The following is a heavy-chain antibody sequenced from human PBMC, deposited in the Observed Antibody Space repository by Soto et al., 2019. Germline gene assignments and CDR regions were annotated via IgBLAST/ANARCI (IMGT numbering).Heavy chain of an antibody. CDR2: IYYRGNT. V-gene: IGHV4-59*08. Sequence: QVQLQESGPGLVKPSETLSLTCTVSGGSISTYYWSWIRQPPGKGLEWIGYIYYRGNTNYNPSFKSRVTISLDTSKNQFSLSLSSVTAADAAIYYCARHPGYYDVLTGYSTYYFDYWGQGALVTVSS. J-gene: IGHJ4*02. CDR3: ARHPGYYDVLTGYSTYYFDY. D-gene: IGHD3-9*01. CDR1: GGSISTYY.